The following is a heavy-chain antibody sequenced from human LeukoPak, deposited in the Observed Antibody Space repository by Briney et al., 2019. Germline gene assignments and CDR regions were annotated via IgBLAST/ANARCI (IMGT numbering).Heavy chain of an antibody. CDR1: GGSISSYY. Sequence: SEILSLTCTVSGGSISSYYWSWIRQPPGKGLEWIGYIYYSGSTNYNPSLKSRVTISVDTSKNQFSLKLSSVTAADTAVYYCARGRYYYDSSGYYPDFDYWGQGTLVTVSS. D-gene: IGHD3-22*01. CDR2: IYYSGST. J-gene: IGHJ4*02. CDR3: ARGRYYYDSSGYYPDFDY. V-gene: IGHV4-59*01.